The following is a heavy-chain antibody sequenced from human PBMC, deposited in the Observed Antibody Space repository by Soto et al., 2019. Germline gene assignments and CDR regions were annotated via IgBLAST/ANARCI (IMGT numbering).Heavy chain of an antibody. CDR1: GGSISSYY. CDR3: ARGLVEFDY. V-gene: IGHV4-59*01. CDR2: IYYSGST. Sequence: SETLSLTCTVSGGSISSYYWSWIRQPPGKGLEWIGYIYYSGSTNYNPSLKSRVTISVDTSKNQFSLKLNSVTAADTAIYYCARGLVEFDYWGQGTLVTVSS. J-gene: IGHJ4*02. D-gene: IGHD2-8*02.